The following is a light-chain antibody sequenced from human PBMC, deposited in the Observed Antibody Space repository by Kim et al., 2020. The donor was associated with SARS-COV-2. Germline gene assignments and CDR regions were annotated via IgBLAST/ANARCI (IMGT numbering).Light chain of an antibody. CDR2: EFT. Sequence: GHSFTFSDTRHRSDVGTHISVSLYQQHPVQAPKLMIYEFTKRPSGVPDGFSGSKAGNTASLTVSGLQAQDEAEYYGSSYAGSNNYVSGTGTKVTVL. CDR1: RSDVGTHIS. CDR3: SSYAGSNNYV. V-gene: IGLV2-8*01. J-gene: IGLJ1*01.